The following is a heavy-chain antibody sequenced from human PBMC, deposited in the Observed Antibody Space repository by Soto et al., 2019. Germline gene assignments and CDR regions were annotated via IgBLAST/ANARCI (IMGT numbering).Heavy chain of an antibody. CDR3: ARARHVLRYFDWSLGGWFDP. Sequence: SETLSLTCTVSGGSISSGGYYWSWIRQHPGKGLEWIGYIYYSGSTYYNPSLKSRVTISVDTSQNQFSLKLSSVTAADTAVYYCARARHVLRYFDWSLGGWFDPWGQGTLVTVSS. J-gene: IGHJ5*02. V-gene: IGHV4-31*03. CDR1: GGSISSGGYY. CDR2: IYYSGST. D-gene: IGHD3-9*01.